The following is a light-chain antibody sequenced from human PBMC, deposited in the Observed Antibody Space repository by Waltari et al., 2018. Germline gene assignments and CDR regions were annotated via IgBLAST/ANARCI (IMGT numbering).Light chain of an antibody. Sequence: SYEVTQPPSVSVSPGQTASIPCSGDKLGDKYFCWYQQKPGQSPVLVIYHDTKRPSGIPERFSGSNSGNTATLTISGTQAMDEADYYCQAWDTSTGVFGGGTRLTVL. CDR1: KLGDKY. CDR3: QAWDTSTGV. V-gene: IGLV3-1*01. J-gene: IGLJ2*01. CDR2: HDT.